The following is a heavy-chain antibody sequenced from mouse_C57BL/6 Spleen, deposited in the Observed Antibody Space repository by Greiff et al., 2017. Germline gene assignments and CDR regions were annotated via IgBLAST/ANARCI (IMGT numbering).Heavy chain of an antibody. D-gene: IGHD1-1*01. CDR2: INYDGSSP. CDR3: ARIPHYYGSSYAMDY. CDR1: GFTFSDYY. V-gene: IGHV5-16*01. Sequence: EVQVVESEGGLVQPGSSMKLSCTASGFTFSDYYMAWVRQVPEKGLEWVANINYDGSSPYYLDSLKSRFIISRDNAKNILYLQRSSLKSEDTATYYCARIPHYYGSSYAMDYWGQGTSVTVSS. J-gene: IGHJ4*01.